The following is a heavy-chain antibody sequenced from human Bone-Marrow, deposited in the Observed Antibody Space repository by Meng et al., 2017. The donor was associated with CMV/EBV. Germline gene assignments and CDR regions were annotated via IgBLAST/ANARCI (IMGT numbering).Heavy chain of an antibody. CDR2: IYSGGST. Sequence: GESLKISCAASGFTVSSNYMSWVRQAPGKGLEWVSVIYSGGSTYYADSVKGRFTISRDNSKNTLYLQMNSQRAEDTAVYYCARSTRYYYDSSGYSKALFDYWGQGTLVTVSS. CDR3: ARSTRYYYDSSGYSKALFDY. CDR1: GFTVSSNY. J-gene: IGHJ4*02. V-gene: IGHV3-53*01. D-gene: IGHD3-22*01.